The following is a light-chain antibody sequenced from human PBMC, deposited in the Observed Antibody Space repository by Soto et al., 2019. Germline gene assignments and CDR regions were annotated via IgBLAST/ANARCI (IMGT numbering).Light chain of an antibody. V-gene: IGKV1-9*01. J-gene: IGKJ4*01. Sequence: DIQLTQSPSFLSASVGDRVTITCRASQGISSYLAWYQQKPGKAPKVLIYGASTLQSGVPSRFSSSGSGTEFTLTINSLQPGDFATYYCQQLNSYPLTFGGGTKVEIK. CDR2: GAS. CDR1: QGISSY. CDR3: QQLNSYPLT.